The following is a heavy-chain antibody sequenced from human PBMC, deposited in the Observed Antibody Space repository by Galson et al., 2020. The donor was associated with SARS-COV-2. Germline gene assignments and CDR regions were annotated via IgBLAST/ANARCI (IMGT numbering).Heavy chain of an antibody. CDR2: MNEDGSVR. D-gene: IGHD1-1*01. CDR3: ARENEGLHS. V-gene: IGHV3-7*01. J-gene: IGHJ5*01. Sequence: GGSLRLSCVASGFNINNYWMNWVRQAPGKGLEWVANMNEDGSVRNSVDSVKGRFTISRDTAENSLYLQMNSLRAEDTAVYYCARENEGLHSGGQGTLVTVSS. CDR1: GFNINNYW.